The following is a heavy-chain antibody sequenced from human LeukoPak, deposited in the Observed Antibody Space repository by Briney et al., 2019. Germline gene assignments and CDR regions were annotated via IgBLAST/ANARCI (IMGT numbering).Heavy chain of an antibody. Sequence: SETLSLTCAVYGGSFSGYYWSWIRQPPGKGLEWIGEINHSGSTNYNPSLKSRVTISVDTSKNQFSLKLSSVTAADTAVYYCARYRDSGSAEYYFDYWGQGTLVTVSS. V-gene: IGHV4-34*01. CDR1: GGSFSGYY. CDR3: ARYRDSGSAEYYFDY. CDR2: INHSGST. J-gene: IGHJ4*02. D-gene: IGHD1-26*01.